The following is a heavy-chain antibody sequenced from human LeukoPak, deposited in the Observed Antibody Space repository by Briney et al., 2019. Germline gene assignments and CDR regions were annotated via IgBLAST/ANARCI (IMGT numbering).Heavy chain of an antibody. Sequence: GGSLRLSCTGSGFTFSSHWMSWVRQAPGKGLEWVSAISSSSSFIYYADSMKGRFTISRDNAKNSLYLQMNSLRAEDTAVYYCARDQYSRSSFDYLYHFMDVWGKGTTVTVSS. CDR1: GFTFSSHW. CDR3: ARDQYSRSSFDYLYHFMDV. D-gene: IGHD6-6*01. J-gene: IGHJ6*03. V-gene: IGHV3-21*01. CDR2: ISSSSSFI.